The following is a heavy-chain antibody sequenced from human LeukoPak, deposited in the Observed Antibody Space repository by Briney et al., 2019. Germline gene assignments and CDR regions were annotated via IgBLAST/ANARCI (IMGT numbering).Heavy chain of an antibody. CDR1: GFIFSPYA. J-gene: IGHJ6*02. CDR3: AKSERYCGGDCYYPYYYYGMDV. CDR2: ISSEGKTT. D-gene: IGHD2-21*02. V-gene: IGHV3-64*04. Sequence: GGSLRLSCSASGFIFSPYAMHWVRQAPGKGLEYVSSISSEGKTTYYADSVKGRFTISRDNSKNTLYLQMNSLRAEDTAVYYCAKSERYCGGDCYYPYYYYGMDVWGQGTTVTVSS.